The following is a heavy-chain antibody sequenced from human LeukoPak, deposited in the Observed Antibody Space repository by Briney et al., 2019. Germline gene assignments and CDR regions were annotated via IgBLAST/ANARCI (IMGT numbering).Heavy chain of an antibody. CDR1: GFTFSSYG. CDR2: ISGSGGST. Sequence: PGGTLRLSCAAFGFTFSSYGMSWVRQAPGKGLEWVSAISGSGGSTYYADSVKGRFTISRDNSKNTLYLQMNSLRAEDTAVYYCAKVATTEYYYYYYMDVWGKGTTVTISS. D-gene: IGHD5-12*01. J-gene: IGHJ6*03. V-gene: IGHV3-23*01. CDR3: AKVATTEYYYYYYMDV.